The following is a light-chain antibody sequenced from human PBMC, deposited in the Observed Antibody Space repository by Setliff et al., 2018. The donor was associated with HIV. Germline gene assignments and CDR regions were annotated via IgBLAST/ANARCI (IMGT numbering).Light chain of an antibody. V-gene: IGLV2-14*01. CDR2: EVT. J-gene: IGLJ1*01. Sequence: QSVLTQPASVSGSPGQSITISCTGTSSDVGGYSYVSWYQQHPGKAPKLIIYEVTNQPSVVSNRFSGSKSGNTASLTISGLQAEDEADYYCSSYTSSNTSYVFGAGTKVTVL. CDR1: SSDVGGYSY. CDR3: SSYTSSNTSYV.